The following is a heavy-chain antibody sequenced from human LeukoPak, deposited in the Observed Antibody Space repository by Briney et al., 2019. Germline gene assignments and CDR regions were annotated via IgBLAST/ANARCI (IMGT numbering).Heavy chain of an antibody. D-gene: IGHD2-2*01. CDR2: INHSGSI. V-gene: IGHV4-34*01. J-gene: IGHJ5*02. CDR3: ARGGCSSTSCSSYDWFDP. Sequence: LETLSLTCADYGGSFCGYYWCCIRQPPGKGLEWIWEINHSGSINYNPSLKSRVTISVDTSKNQFSLKLSSVTAADTAVYYCARGGCSSTSCSSYDWFDPWGQGTLVTVSS. CDR1: GGSFCGYY.